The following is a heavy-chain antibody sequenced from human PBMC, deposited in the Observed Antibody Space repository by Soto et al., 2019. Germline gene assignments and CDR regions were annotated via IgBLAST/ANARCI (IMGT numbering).Heavy chain of an antibody. CDR2: ISYDGSNK. CDR3: ARSVAAGPQRSYFTY. J-gene: IGHJ4*02. V-gene: IGHV3-30-3*01. D-gene: IGHD6-13*01. CDR1: GFTVSSSA. Sequence: WGSLRLSCAASGFTVSSSAMHWVRQAPGKGLEWVAVISYDGSNKYYADSVKGRFTISRDNSKNTLYLQMNSLRAEDTAVYYCARSVAAGPQRSYFTYRVQGTLVPVSP.